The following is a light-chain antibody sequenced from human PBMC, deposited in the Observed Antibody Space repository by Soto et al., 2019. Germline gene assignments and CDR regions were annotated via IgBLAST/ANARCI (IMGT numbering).Light chain of an antibody. CDR3: SSYTATSTLPI. V-gene: IGLV2-14*01. CDR1: SSDVGDYDF. CDR2: EVS. J-gene: IGLJ1*01. Sequence: QSALTQPASVSGSPGQSITISSTGTSSDVGDYDFVSWYQHYPGKAPQLMIFEVSYRASGVSNRFSGSKSGNTASLTISGLQAEDEADYYCSSYTATSTLPIFGTGTKVTVL.